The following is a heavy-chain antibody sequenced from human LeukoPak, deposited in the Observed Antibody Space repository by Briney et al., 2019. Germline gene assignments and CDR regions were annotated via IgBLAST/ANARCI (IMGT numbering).Heavy chain of an antibody. J-gene: IGHJ6*02. V-gene: IGHV4-34*01. Sequence: GSLRLSCAASGFTFSSYAMSWVRQAPGKGLEWIGEINHSGSTNYNQSLKSRVTISVDTSKNQFSLKLSSVTAADTAVYYCARGLQRRYPATVTTVYYYGMDVWGQGTTVTVSS. CDR3: ARGLQRRYPATVTTVYYYGMDV. CDR2: INHSGST. CDR1: GFTFSSYA. D-gene: IGHD4-17*01.